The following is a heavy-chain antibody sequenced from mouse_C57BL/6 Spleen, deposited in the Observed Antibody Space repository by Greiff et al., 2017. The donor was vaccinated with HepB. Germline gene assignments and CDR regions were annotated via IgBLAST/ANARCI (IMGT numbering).Heavy chain of an antibody. Sequence: QVQLQQPGAELVKPGASVKLSCKASGYTFTSYWMHWVKQRPGQGLEWIGMIHPNSGSTNYNEKFKSKATLTVAKSSSTAYMQLSSLTSEDSAVYYCARGGDRLYYFDYWGQGTTLTVSS. D-gene: IGHD3-3*01. CDR2: IHPNSGST. J-gene: IGHJ2*01. V-gene: IGHV1-64*01. CDR3: ARGGDRLYYFDY. CDR1: GYTFTSYW.